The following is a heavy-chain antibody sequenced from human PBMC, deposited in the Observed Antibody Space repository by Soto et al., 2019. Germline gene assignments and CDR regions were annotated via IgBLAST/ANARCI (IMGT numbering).Heavy chain of an antibody. V-gene: IGHV3-48*02. D-gene: IGHD1-26*01. CDR3: AREDIVGTRSFDY. CDR1: GFTFSSYS. CDR2: ISSKSKTI. J-gene: IGHJ4*02. Sequence: GGSLRLSCAASGFTFSSYSMNWVRQAPGKGLEWLSYISSKSKTIYYTDSVKGRFTISRDNAKDSLYLQMNSLRDEDTALYYCAREDIVGTRSFDYWGQGTLVTVSS.